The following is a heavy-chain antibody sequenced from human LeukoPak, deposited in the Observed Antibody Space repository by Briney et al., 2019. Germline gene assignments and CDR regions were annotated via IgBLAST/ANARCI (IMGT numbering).Heavy chain of an antibody. CDR3: ARTYSISPSDAFDI. J-gene: IGHJ3*02. D-gene: IGHD6-13*01. Sequence: ASVKVSCKASGYTFTGYYLQGVRQAPGQGLECMGWINPNSGGTNYAQKLQGRVTITRDTSVSTPYMELSRARSHDTAVYYCARTYSISPSDAFDIWGQGTMVTVSS. CDR1: GYTFTGYY. CDR2: INPNSGGT. V-gene: IGHV1-2*02.